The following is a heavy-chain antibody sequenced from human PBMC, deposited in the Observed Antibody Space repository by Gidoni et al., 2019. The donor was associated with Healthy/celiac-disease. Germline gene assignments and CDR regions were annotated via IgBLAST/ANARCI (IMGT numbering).Heavy chain of an antibody. Sequence: EVQLVESGGGLVKPGGSLRLSCAVSGFTFSSYSMNWVRQAPGKGLEWVSCISSNAAYTYDADSVKGRFTISRDNAKNSLYLQMNSLRAEDTAVYYCARNHSSSWFDFWGQGALVTVSS. CDR3: ARNHSSSWFDF. J-gene: IGHJ4*02. V-gene: IGHV3-21*01. CDR2: ISSNAAYT. CDR1: GFTFSSYS. D-gene: IGHD6-13*01.